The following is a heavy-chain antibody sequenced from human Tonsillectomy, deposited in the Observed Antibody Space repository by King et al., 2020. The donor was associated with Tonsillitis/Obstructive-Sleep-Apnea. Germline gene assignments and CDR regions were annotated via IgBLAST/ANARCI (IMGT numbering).Heavy chain of an antibody. CDR1: GFTFRSYA. CDR2: ISSNGGST. CDR3: VKGTSGEFYYYYMDV. V-gene: IGHV3-64D*06. J-gene: IGHJ6*03. Sequence: VQLVESGGGLVQPGGSLRVSCSASGFTFRSYAMHWVRQALGKGLEYVSAISSNGGSTYYADSVKGRFTISRDNSKNTLYLQMSSLRGEDTAVYYCVKGTSGEFYYYYMDVWGKGTTVTVSS. D-gene: IGHD3-10*01.